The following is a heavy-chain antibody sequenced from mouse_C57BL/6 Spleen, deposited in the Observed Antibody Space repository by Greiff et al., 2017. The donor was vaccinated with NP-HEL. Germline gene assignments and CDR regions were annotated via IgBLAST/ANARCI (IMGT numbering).Heavy chain of an antibody. CDR1: GFNIKDDY. D-gene: IGHD2-2*01. V-gene: IGHV14-4*01. CDR2: IDPENGDT. CDR3: TRYGYGAFAY. J-gene: IGHJ3*01. Sequence: EVQRVESGAELVRPGASVKLSCTASGFNIKDDYMHWVKQRPEQSLEWIGWIDPENGDTEYASKFQGKATITADTSSNTAYLQLSSLTSEDTAVYYCTRYGYGAFAYWGQGTLVTVSA.